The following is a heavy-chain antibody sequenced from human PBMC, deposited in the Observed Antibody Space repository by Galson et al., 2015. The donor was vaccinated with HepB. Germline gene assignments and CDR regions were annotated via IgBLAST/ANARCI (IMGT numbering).Heavy chain of an antibody. V-gene: IGHV1-69*10. D-gene: IGHD5-24*01. J-gene: IGHJ4*02. CDR1: GGTFSSYA. Sequence: SVKVSCKASGGTFSSYAISWVRQAPGQGLEWMGGITPIFGIANYAQKFQGRVTITADKSTTTAYMELSSLRSEDTAVYYCARGDRDGYNAFDYWGQGTLVTVSS. CDR3: ARGDRDGYNAFDY. CDR2: ITPIFGIA.